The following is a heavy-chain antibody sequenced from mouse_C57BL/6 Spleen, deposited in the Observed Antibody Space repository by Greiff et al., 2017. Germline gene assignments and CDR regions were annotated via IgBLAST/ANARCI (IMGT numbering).Heavy chain of an antibody. CDR2: IYPRSGNT. V-gene: IGHV1-81*01. CDR3: ARLNWDGYYFDY. CDR1: GYTFTSYG. D-gene: IGHD4-1*01. J-gene: IGHJ2*01. Sequence: VQLQQSGAELARPGASVKLSCKASGYTFTSYGISWVKQRTGQGLEWIGEIYPRSGNTYYNEKFKGKATLTADKSSSTAYMELRSLTSEDSAGYFCARLNWDGYYFDYWGQGTTLTVSS.